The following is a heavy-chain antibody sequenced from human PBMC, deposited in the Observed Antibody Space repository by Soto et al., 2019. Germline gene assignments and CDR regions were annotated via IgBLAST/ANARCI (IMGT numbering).Heavy chain of an antibody. Sequence: PSETLSLTCAVYGGSFSGYYWSWIRQPPGKGLEWIGEINHSGSTNYNPSQKSRVNISVDTSKNQFSLKLSSVTAADTAVYYCARWRPYSSSSRPHYYYYYYMDVWGKGTTVT. CDR1: GGSFSGYY. J-gene: IGHJ6*03. D-gene: IGHD6-6*01. V-gene: IGHV4-34*01. CDR2: INHSGST. CDR3: ARWRPYSSSSRPHYYYYYYMDV.